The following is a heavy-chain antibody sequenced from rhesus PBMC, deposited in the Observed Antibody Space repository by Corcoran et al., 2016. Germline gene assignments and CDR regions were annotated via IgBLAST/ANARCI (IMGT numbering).Heavy chain of an antibody. V-gene: IGHV4-160*01. CDR1: GGSVSGYW. Sequence: QVQLQQWGEGLVKPSETLSLTCAAYGGSVSGYWWGWVRQPPGKGLEWIGRIRSGGSTNYNPSLQSRVTISIDTSKNQFSLKLSSVTAADTAVYYCARYGNGFDYWGQGVLVTVSS. J-gene: IGHJ4*01. D-gene: IGHD4-35*01. CDR2: IRSGGST. CDR3: ARYGNGFDY.